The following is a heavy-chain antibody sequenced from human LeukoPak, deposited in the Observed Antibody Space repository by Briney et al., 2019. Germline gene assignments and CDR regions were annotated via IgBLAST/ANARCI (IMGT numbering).Heavy chain of an antibody. Sequence: PGGSLRLSCAASGFTFSSYSMNWVRQAPGKGLEWVSSISSSSSYIYYADSVKGRFTISRDNAKNSLYLQMNSLRAEDTAVYYCARMAAAGTRAFDIWGQGTMVTASS. D-gene: IGHD6-13*01. CDR2: ISSSSSYI. CDR1: GFTFSSYS. J-gene: IGHJ3*02. CDR3: ARMAAAGTRAFDI. V-gene: IGHV3-21*01.